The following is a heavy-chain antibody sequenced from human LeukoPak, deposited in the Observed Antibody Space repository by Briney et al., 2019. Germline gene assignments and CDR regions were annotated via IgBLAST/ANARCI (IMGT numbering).Heavy chain of an antibody. CDR2: IYKSGST. CDR3: ARLSTGPYGLGAFDI. Sequence: PSETLSLTCTVSGGSISSYYWSWIRQPPGKGLEWIGNIYKSGSTNHNPSLKSRDTISVDTSKNQFSLRLNSVTAADTAVYYCARLSTGPYGLGAFDIWGQGTMVTVSS. V-gene: IGHV4-59*08. J-gene: IGHJ3*02. D-gene: IGHD1-1*01. CDR1: GGSISSYY.